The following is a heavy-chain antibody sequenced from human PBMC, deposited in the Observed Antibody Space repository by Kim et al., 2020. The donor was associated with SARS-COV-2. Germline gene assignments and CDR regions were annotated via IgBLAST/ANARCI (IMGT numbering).Heavy chain of an antibody. CDR1: GYSFTSYW. Sequence: GESLKISCKGSGYSFTSYWIGWVRQMPGKGLEWMGIIYPGDSDTRYSPSFQGQVTISADKSISTAYLQWSSLKASDTAMYYCARESSDVVPAASYGMDVWGQGSTVTVSS. J-gene: IGHJ6*02. CDR2: IYPGDSDT. V-gene: IGHV5-51*01. D-gene: IGHD2-2*01. CDR3: ARESSDVVPAASYGMDV.